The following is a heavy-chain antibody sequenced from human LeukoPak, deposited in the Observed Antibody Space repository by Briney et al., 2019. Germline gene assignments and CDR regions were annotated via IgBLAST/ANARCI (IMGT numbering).Heavy chain of an antibody. J-gene: IGHJ4*02. V-gene: IGHV3-66*01. CDR3: ARGRLDIVATYYFDY. Sequence: PGGSLRLSCAASGFTVSSNYMSWVRQAPGKGLEWVSVIYSGGSTYYADSVKGRFTISRDNSKNTLYLQMNSLRAEDTAVYYCARGRLDIVATYYFDYWGQGTLVTVSS. CDR1: GFTVSSNY. CDR2: IYSGGST. D-gene: IGHD5-12*01.